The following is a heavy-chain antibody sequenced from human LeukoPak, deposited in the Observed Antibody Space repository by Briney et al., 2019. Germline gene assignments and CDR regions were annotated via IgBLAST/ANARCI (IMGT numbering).Heavy chain of an antibody. V-gene: IGHV1-69*13. J-gene: IGHJ5*02. Sequence: SVKVSCKASGGTFSSYAISWVRQAPGQGLEWMGGIIPIFGTANYAQKFQGRVTITADESTSTAYMELSSLRSEDTAVYYCARTDIVVVPATYNWFDPWGQGTLVTVSS. CDR3: ARTDIVVVPATYNWFDP. D-gene: IGHD2-2*01. CDR1: GGTFSSYA. CDR2: IIPIFGTA.